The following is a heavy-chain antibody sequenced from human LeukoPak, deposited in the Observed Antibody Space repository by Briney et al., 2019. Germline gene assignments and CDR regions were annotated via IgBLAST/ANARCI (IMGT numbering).Heavy chain of an antibody. J-gene: IGHJ4*02. D-gene: IGHD3-10*01. CDR2: IWYDGSKT. CDR3: ARDVGNFDSGTSYFDY. Sequence: GGSLRLSCAASGFTFSSYVMFWVRQAPGKGLEWVALIWYDGSKTYYADSVKGRFTISRDKSKNTLYLQMNSLTAEDTAMYYCARDVGNFDSGTSYFDYWGQGTLVTVSS. CDR1: GFTFSSYV. V-gene: IGHV3-33*01.